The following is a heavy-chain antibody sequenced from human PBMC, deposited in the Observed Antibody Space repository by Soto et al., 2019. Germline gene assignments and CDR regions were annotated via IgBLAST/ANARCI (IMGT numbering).Heavy chain of an antibody. V-gene: IGHV1-18*01. Sequence: ASVKVSCKASGYTFTSYGISWVRQAPGQGLEWMGWISAYNGNTNYAQKLQGRVTMTTDTSTSTAYTELRSLRSDDTAVYYCATQYYDFWSGYSADYYGMDVWGQGTTVTVSS. CDR1: GYTFTSYG. CDR3: ATQYYDFWSGYSADYYGMDV. D-gene: IGHD3-3*01. J-gene: IGHJ6*02. CDR2: ISAYNGNT.